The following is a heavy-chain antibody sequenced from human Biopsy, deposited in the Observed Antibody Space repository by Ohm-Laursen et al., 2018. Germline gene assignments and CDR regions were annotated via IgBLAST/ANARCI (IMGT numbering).Heavy chain of an antibody. Sequence: ASVKVSCKSSGYTFTSYDITWVRQASGQGPEWIGWLNPVSGNSNFGQKFRGRVTVTSDTSISTAYMELSGLTSDDTTTYYCGRAVRNQLLTDPWGQGTLVTVTS. D-gene: IGHD1-7*01. J-gene: IGHJ5*02. V-gene: IGHV1-8*01. CDR1: GYTFTSYD. CDR3: GRAVRNQLLTDP. CDR2: LNPVSGNS.